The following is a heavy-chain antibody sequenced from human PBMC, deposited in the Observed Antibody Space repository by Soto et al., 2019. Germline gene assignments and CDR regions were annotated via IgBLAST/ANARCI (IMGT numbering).Heavy chain of an antibody. J-gene: IGHJ4*02. V-gene: IGHV6-1*01. CDR3: ARGVYSGYDYYFDY. CDR2: TYYRSKWYN. D-gene: IGHD5-12*01. CDR1: GDSVSSNSAA. Sequence: SQTLSLTCAISGDSVSSNSAAWNWIRQSPSRGLEWLGRTYYRSKWYNDYAGSVKSRITINPDTSKKQFSLTPNSVTPEDTAVYYCARGVYSGYDYYFDYWGQGTLVTVSS.